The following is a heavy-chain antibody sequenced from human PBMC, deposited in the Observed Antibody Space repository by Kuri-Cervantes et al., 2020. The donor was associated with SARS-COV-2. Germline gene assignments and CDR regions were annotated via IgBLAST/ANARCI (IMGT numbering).Heavy chain of an antibody. Sequence: GGSLRLSCAASGFTFSSYAMHWVRQAPGKGLEWVAVISYDGSNKYYADSVKGRFTISRDNSKNTLYLQMNSLRAEDTAVYYCARDPSAVTPVYWGQGTLVTVSS. D-gene: IGHD4-17*01. CDR2: ISYDGSNK. CDR3: ARDPSAVTPVY. V-gene: IGHV3-30-3*01. J-gene: IGHJ4*02. CDR1: GFTFSSYA.